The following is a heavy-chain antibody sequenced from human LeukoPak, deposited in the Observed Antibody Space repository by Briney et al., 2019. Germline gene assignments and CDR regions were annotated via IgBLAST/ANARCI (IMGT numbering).Heavy chain of an antibody. CDR3: SRELNPTRELWFGINNGMDV. V-gene: IGHV3-11*05. CDR2: ISTRSTYT. D-gene: IGHD3-10*01. J-gene: IGHJ6*02. CDR1: GFTFSDYN. Sequence: GGSLRLSCAASGFTFSDYNMSWIRQAPGKRLEWVSYISTRSTYTSYADSVKGRFTVSRDDAKNSLYLQMNSLRAEDTAVYHCSRELNPTRELWFGINNGMDVWGQGTTVTVS.